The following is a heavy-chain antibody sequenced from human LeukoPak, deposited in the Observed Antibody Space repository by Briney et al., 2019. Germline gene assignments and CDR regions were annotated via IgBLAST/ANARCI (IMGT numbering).Heavy chain of an antibody. D-gene: IGHD5-18*01. Sequence: GGSLRLSCAASGFTFSSYSMNWVRQAPGKGLEWVSSISSSSSYIYYADSVKGRFTIPRDNAKNSLYLQMNSLRAEDTAVYYCARDEEDTAMVTRYFDYWGQGTLVTVSS. CDR1: GFTFSSYS. V-gene: IGHV3-21*01. CDR2: ISSSSSYI. J-gene: IGHJ4*02. CDR3: ARDEEDTAMVTRYFDY.